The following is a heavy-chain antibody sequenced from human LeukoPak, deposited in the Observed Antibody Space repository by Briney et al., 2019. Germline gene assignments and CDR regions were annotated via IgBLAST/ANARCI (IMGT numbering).Heavy chain of an antibody. D-gene: IGHD4-17*01. Sequence: SQTLSLTCTVSGGSISSGGYYWSWIRQPPGKGLEWIGYIYTSGSTNYNPSLKSRVTISVDTSKNQFSLKLSSVTAADTAVYYCASSIDYGDRYFDYWGQGTLVTVSS. V-gene: IGHV4-61*09. J-gene: IGHJ4*02. CDR1: GGSISSGGYY. CDR3: ASSIDYGDRYFDY. CDR2: IYTSGST.